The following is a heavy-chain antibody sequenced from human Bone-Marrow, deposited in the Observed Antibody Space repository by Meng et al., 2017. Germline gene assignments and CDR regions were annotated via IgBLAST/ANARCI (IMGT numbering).Heavy chain of an antibody. CDR3: AMAVAGTPNRLVY. D-gene: IGHD6-19*01. V-gene: IGHV3-74*01. Sequence: HLVGTVGGLVLPGGSLTVSCAASGFSFSSDWMHWVRQAPGKGLVWVARINSDGSSTIYADSVKGRFPISRDNSNTSLYLQMNILRAEDTAVYYCAMAVAGTPNRLVYWGQGTLVTVSS. CDR2: INSDGSST. J-gene: IGHJ4*02. CDR1: GFSFSSDW.